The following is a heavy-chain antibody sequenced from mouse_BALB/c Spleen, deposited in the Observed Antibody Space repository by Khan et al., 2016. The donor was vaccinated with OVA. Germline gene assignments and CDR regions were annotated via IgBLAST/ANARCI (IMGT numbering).Heavy chain of an antibody. J-gene: IGHJ3*01. CDR1: GYSFTLYY. CDR3: SRGYDFFAY. Sequence: VQLQQSGPDLVKPGASVKISCKASGYSFTLYYMTWVKQSHGKSLEWIGRVNPNTGGSDYNQEFKGKAILTVDKSSNTAYMELHSLTSEDSAVYYCSRGYDFFAYWGQGTLVTVSA. V-gene: IGHV1-26*01. D-gene: IGHD2-14*01. CDR2: VNPNTGGS.